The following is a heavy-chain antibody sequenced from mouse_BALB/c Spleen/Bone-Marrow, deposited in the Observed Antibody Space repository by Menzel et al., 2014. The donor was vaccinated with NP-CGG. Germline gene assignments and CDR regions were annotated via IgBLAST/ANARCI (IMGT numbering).Heavy chain of an antibody. CDR1: GFTFTDYY. CDR2: IRNKANGYTA. CDR3: ARYDVYYYFDY. J-gene: IGHJ2*01. Sequence: EVMLVESGGGWVQPGGSLRLSCATSGFTFTDYYMSWVRQPPGKALEWLVFIRNKANGYTAEYSASVKGRFTISRDNSQSILYLQMNTLRAEDSATYYCARYDVYYYFDYWGQGTTLTVSS. V-gene: IGHV7-3*02.